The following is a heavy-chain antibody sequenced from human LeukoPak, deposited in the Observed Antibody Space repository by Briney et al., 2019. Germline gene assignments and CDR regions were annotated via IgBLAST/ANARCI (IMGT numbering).Heavy chain of an antibody. Sequence: ASVKVSCNASGYTFTSYYMHWVRQAPGQGLEWMGIINPSGGSTSYAQKFQGRVTMTRDMSTSTVYMELSSLRSEDTAVYYCATPDNGYCSSTSCYSSLLYWGQGTLVTVSS. CDR1: GYTFTSYY. CDR2: INPSGGST. CDR3: ATPDNGYCSSTSCYSSLLY. V-gene: IGHV1-46*01. J-gene: IGHJ4*02. D-gene: IGHD2-2*01.